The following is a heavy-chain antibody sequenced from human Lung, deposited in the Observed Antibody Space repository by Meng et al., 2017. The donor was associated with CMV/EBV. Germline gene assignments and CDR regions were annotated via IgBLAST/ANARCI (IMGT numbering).Heavy chain of an antibody. D-gene: IGHD3-3*01. Sequence: GESLKISCAASGFTFSRYTMNWVRQAPGKGPEWVSSISSSSGYIYYADSVKGRFTISRDNAKNSLFLQMRSLRAEDTAVYYCARDRVPEPPLEWPQLWGENFWXQGAXVTVSS. CDR3: ARDRVPEPPLEWPQLWGENF. CDR2: ISSSSGYI. CDR1: GFTFSRYT. J-gene: IGHJ4*02. V-gene: IGHV3-21*01.